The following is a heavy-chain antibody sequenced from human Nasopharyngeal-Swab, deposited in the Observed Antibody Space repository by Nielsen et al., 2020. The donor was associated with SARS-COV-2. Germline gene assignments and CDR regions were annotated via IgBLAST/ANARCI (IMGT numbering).Heavy chain of an antibody. Sequence: GGSLRLSCAASGFTFSDYYMSWIRQVPGKGLEWGSYISSSSSYTNYADSVKGRFTISRDNAKNSLSLQMNSLRAEDTAVYYCARGAGGQLESRGFDYWGQGTLVTVSS. V-gene: IGHV3-11*05. CDR2: ISSSSSYT. D-gene: IGHD1-1*01. CDR3: ARGAGGQLESRGFDY. J-gene: IGHJ4*02. CDR1: GFTFSDYY.